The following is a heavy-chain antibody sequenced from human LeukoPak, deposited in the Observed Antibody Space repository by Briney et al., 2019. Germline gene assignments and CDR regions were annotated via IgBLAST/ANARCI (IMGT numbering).Heavy chain of an antibody. CDR2: IRSKANSYAT. CDR3: TKGYYYGMDV. V-gene: IGHV3-73*01. J-gene: IGHJ6*02. Sequence: GRIRSKANSYATAYAASVKGRFTISRDDSKNTAYLQMNSLKTEDTAVYYCTKGYYYGMDVWGQGTTVTVSS.